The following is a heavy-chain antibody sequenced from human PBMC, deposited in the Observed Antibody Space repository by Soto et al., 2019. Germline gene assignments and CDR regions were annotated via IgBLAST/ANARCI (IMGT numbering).Heavy chain of an antibody. CDR2: IYYSGST. J-gene: IGHJ5*02. CDR3: ARRLPVVLFAPTVTGGGFDP. D-gene: IGHD4-17*01. Sequence: SETLSLTCTVAGGSISSTSYYWGWLRQPPGKGLEWIGSIYYSGSTYYNKSLKSRVTMSVDTSKNQLSRKLSSVTAADTAVYYCARRLPVVLFAPTVTGGGFDPWGQGTLVTVSS. CDR1: GGSISSTSYY. V-gene: IGHV4-39*01.